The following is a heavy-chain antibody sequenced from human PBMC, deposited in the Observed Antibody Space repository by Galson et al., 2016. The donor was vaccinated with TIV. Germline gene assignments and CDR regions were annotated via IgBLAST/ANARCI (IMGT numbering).Heavy chain of an antibody. J-gene: IGHJ3*01. Sequence: SLRLSCAASGFTFHTFSSYWMIWFRQAPGKGLEWVANIKQEENEKDYVDSVRGRFTISRDNAKNSLNLEMNSLRAEDTAVYYCARHKVYAIDLWGQGTMVTVSS. V-gene: IGHV3-7*01. CDR2: IKQEENEK. D-gene: IGHD6-6*01. CDR1: GFTFHTFSSYW. CDR3: ARHKVYAIDL.